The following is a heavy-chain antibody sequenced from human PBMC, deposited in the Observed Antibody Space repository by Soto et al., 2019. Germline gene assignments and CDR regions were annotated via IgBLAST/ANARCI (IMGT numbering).Heavy chain of an antibody. CDR3: ARLDYYGSGSHRY. V-gene: IGHV1-69*06. CDR1: GGTFSSYA. Sequence: SVKVSCKASGGTFSSYAISWVRQAPGQGLEWMGGIIPIFGTANYAQKFQGRVTITADKSTSTAYMELSSLRSEDTAVYYCARLDYYGSGSHRYWGQGTLVTVSS. D-gene: IGHD3-10*01. J-gene: IGHJ4*02. CDR2: IIPIFGTA.